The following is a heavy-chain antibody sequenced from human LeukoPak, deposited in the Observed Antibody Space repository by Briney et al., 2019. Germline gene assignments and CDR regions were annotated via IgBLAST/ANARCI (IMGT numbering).Heavy chain of an antibody. Sequence: SETLSLTCTVSGGSISSYYWSWIRQPPGKGLEWIGYIYYSGSTNYNPSLKSRVTISVDTSKNQFSLKLSSVTAADTAVYHCASYSPRDVGFDYWGQGTLVTVSS. J-gene: IGHJ4*02. CDR2: IYYSGST. CDR1: GGSISSYY. CDR3: ASYSPRDVGFDY. D-gene: IGHD5-18*01. V-gene: IGHV4-59*01.